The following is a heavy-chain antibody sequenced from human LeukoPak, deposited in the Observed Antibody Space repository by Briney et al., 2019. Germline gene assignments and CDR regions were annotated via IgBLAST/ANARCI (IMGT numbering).Heavy chain of an antibody. V-gene: IGHV3-23*01. CDR2: ISGSGGST. J-gene: IGHJ4*02. Sequence: GGSLRLSCAASGFTFSSHAMSWVRQAPGKGLRWVSGISGSGGSTYYADSVKGRFTISRDNPKNTLYMQMNSLRAEDTAVYYCAKRTNFNSGSHDYWGQGTLVTVSS. CDR3: AKRTNFNSGSHDY. CDR1: GFTFSSHA. D-gene: IGHD3-10*01.